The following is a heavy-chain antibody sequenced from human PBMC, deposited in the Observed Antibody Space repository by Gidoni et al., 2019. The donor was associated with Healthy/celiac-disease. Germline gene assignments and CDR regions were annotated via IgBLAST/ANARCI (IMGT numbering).Heavy chain of an antibody. Sequence: QLQLQESGPGLVKPSETLSLTCTVSGGSISSSSYYWGWIRQPPGKGLEWIGSIYYSGSTYYNPSLKSRVTISVDTSKNQFSLKLSSVTAADTAVYYCASYDSSGYSRNFDYWGQGTLVTVSS. CDR2: IYYSGST. V-gene: IGHV4-39*01. J-gene: IGHJ4*02. CDR1: GGSISSSSYY. CDR3: ASYDSSGYSRNFDY. D-gene: IGHD3-22*01.